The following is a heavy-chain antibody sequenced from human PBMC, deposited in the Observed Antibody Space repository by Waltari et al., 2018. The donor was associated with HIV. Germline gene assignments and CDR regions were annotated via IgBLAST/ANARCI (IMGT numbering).Heavy chain of an antibody. CDR2: IDHSGST. CDR1: GGSFSGYY. J-gene: IGHJ3*02. CDR3: ARGGIAVADDAFDI. V-gene: IGHV4-34*01. D-gene: IGHD6-19*01. Sequence: QVQLQQWGAGLLKPSETLSLTCAVYGGSFSGYYWSWIRQPPGKGLEWIGEIDHSGSTNYTQALKMRVTISVDTSKKQFSLKLSSVTAADTAVYYWARGGIAVADDAFDIWGQGTMVTVSS.